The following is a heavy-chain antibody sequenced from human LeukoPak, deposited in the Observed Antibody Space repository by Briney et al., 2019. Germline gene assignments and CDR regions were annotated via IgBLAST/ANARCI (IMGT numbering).Heavy chain of an antibody. CDR3: ARHSSSRYFDY. CDR2: IYYSGST. CDR1: GGSISSYY. D-gene: IGHD6-13*01. J-gene: IGHJ4*02. V-gene: IGHV4-59*08. Sequence: PSETLSLTCTVSGGSISSYYWSWIRQPPGKGLEWIGYIYYSGSTNYNPSLKGRVTISVDTSKNQFSLKLSSVTAADTAVYYCARHSSSRYFDYWGQGTLVTVSS.